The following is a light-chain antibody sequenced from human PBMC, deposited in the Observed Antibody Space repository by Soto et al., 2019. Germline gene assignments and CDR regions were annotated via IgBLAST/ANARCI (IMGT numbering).Light chain of an antibody. V-gene: IGLV2-14*03. CDR1: SSDIGAYAY. CDR2: DVN. J-gene: IGLJ2*01. Sequence: QSALTQPPSVSGSPGQSIAISCTGTSSDIGAYAYVSWYQQHPGKIPKLIVFDVNYRPSGVSSRFSGSKSGNTASLTISGLQAEDEADYYCSSYTRSSSVIFGGGTKVTVL. CDR3: SSYTRSSSVI.